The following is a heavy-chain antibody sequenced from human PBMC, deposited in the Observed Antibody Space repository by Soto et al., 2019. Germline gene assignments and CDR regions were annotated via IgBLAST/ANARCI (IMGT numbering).Heavy chain of an antibody. CDR2: INAGDGNT. J-gene: IGHJ4*02. CDR3: AVRGSSGIADY. CDR1: GYTFTSYA. D-gene: IGHD1-26*01. V-gene: IGHV1-3*01. Sequence: ASVKVSCKASGYTFTSYAMHWVRQAPGQRLEWMGWINAGDGNTKYSQKFQGRVTITRDTSASTAYMELSSLRSEDTAVYYCAVRGSSGIADYWGQGTLVTVSS.